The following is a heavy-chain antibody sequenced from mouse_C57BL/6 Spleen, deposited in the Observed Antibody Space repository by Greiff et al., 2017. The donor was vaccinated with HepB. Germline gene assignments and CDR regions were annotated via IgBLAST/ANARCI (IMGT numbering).Heavy chain of an antibody. CDR1: GFTFSSYG. CDR3: ARHHGSSPWFAY. V-gene: IGHV5-6*01. D-gene: IGHD1-1*01. J-gene: IGHJ3*01. Sequence: EVKLVESGGDLVKPGGSLKLSCAASGFTFSSYGMSWVRQTPDKRLEWVATISSGGSYTYYPDSVKGRFTISRDNAKNTLYLQMSSLKSEDTAMYYCARHHGSSPWFAYWGQGTLVTVSA. CDR2: ISSGGSYT.